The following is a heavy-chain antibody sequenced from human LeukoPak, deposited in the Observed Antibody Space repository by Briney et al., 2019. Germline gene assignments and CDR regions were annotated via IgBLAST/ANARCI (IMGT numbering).Heavy chain of an antibody. CDR1: GGSISSGGYY. V-gene: IGHV4-31*03. D-gene: IGHD3-9*01. J-gene: IGHJ4*02. CDR2: IYYSGST. Sequence: PSETLSLTCTVSGGSISSGGYYWSWIRQHPGKGLEWIGYIYYSGSTYYNPSLKSRVTISVDTPKNQFSLKLSSVTAADTAVYYCARVRAHNDILTGYYEDYWGQGTLVTVSS. CDR3: ARVRAHNDILTGYYEDY.